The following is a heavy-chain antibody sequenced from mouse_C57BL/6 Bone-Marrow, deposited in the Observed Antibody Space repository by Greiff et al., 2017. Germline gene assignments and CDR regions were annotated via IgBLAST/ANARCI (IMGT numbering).Heavy chain of an antibody. Sequence: GKLVESGGDLVKPGGSLKLSCAASGFTFSSYGMSWVRQTPDKRLEWVAAISSGGSYTYYPDSVKGRFTISRDNAKNTLYLQMSSLKSEDTAMYYCARRGYPWFAYWGQGTLVTVSA. CDR3: ARRGYPWFAY. D-gene: IGHD3-1*01. J-gene: IGHJ3*01. CDR2: ISSGGSYT. V-gene: IGHV5-6*02. CDR1: GFTFSSYG.